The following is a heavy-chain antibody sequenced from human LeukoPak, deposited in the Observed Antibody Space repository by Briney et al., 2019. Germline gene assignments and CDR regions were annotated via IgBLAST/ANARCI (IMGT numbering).Heavy chain of an antibody. Sequence: GGSLRLSCAASGFTFSDYYMGWIRQAPGQGLEWISYISANGITTYYADSVKGRFTISRDNARNSLSLYMNFLRAEDTAAYYCASSLNTVIISPYYFDYWGQGTLVTVSS. D-gene: IGHD4-11*01. CDR3: ASSLNTVIISPYYFDY. CDR1: GFTFSDYY. CDR2: ISANGITT. J-gene: IGHJ4*02. V-gene: IGHV3-11*04.